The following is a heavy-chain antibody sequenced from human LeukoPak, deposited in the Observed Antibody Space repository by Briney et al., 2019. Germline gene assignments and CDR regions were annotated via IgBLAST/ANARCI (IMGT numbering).Heavy chain of an antibody. Sequence: ASVKVSCKASGYTFTGYYMHWVRQAPGQGLEWMEWINPNSGGTNYAQKFQGRVTMTRDTSISTAYMELSRLRADDTAVYYCARLCGGDCFYYYGMDVWGQGTTVTVSS. CDR2: INPNSGGT. CDR1: GYTFTGYY. D-gene: IGHD2-21*02. J-gene: IGHJ6*02. V-gene: IGHV1-2*02. CDR3: ARLCGGDCFYYYGMDV.